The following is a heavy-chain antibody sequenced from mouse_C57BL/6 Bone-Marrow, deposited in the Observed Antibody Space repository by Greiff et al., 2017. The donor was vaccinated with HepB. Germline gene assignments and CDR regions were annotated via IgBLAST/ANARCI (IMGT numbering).Heavy chain of an antibody. Sequence: QVQLQQPGAELVMPGASVKLSCKASGYTFTSYWMHWVKQRPGQGLEWIGEIYPSDSYTNYNQKFKGKSTLTVDKSSSTAYMQLSSLTSEDSAVYYCARERVTVVDYWGQGTTLTVSS. CDR1: GYTFTSYW. CDR2: IYPSDSYT. J-gene: IGHJ2*01. CDR3: ARERVTVVDY. D-gene: IGHD1-1*01. V-gene: IGHV1-69*01.